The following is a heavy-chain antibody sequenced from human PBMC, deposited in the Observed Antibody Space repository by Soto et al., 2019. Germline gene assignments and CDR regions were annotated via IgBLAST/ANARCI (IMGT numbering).Heavy chain of an antibody. J-gene: IGHJ3*02. Sequence: QVQLVQSGAEEKKPGASVKVSCKASGYTFTSYAMHWVRQAPGQRLEWMGWINAGNGNRKYSQKFQGRVTITRDTSASTAYMELSSLRSEATDVYYCARDDYYIWGQGTMVTVSS. CDR2: INAGNGNR. V-gene: IGHV1-3*05. D-gene: IGHD3-16*01. CDR1: GYTFTSYA. CDR3: ARDDYYI.